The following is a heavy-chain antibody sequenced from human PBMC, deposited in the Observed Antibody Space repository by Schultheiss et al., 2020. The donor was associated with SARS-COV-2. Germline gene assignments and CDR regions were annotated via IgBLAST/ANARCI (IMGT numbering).Heavy chain of an antibody. Sequence: GGSLRLSCAASGFTFDDYAMHWVRQAPGKGLEWVSGISGSGGSTYYADSVKGRFTISRDSAKNSLYLQMNSLRAEDTAVYFCATQRYCPGGVCLWGNDYWGQGTLVTVSS. CDR1: GFTFDDYA. V-gene: IGHV3-9*01. D-gene: IGHD2-8*02. J-gene: IGHJ4*02. CDR3: ATQRYCPGGVCLWGNDY. CDR2: ISGSGGST.